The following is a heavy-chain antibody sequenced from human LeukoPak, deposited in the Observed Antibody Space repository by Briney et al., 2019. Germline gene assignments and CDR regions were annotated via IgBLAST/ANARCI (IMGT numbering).Heavy chain of an antibody. J-gene: IGHJ4*02. Sequence: GASVKVSCKASGYTFTGYYVHWVRQAPGQGLEWMGRINPNTGDTIYAQGFQGRVTMTRDTSISAAYMEFNNLRSDDTAVYYCARDLGGGIWSAAFWGQGTLVTVSS. D-gene: IGHD3-3*01. CDR1: GYTFTGYY. CDR3: ARDLGGGIWSAAF. CDR2: INPNTGDT. V-gene: IGHV1-2*06.